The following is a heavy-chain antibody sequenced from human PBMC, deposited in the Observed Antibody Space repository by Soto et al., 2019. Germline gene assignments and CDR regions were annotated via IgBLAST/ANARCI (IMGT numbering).Heavy chain of an antibody. CDR1: GFTFSSYA. Sequence: EVQLLESGGGLVQPGGSLRLSCAASGFTFSSYAMSWVRQAPGKGLEWVSVISGSGGSTYYADSVKGRFTISRDNSKNTLYLQMNSLRAEDTAVYYCANRYDILTGYPYYFDYWGQGTLVTVSS. CDR3: ANRYDILTGYPYYFDY. CDR2: ISGSGGST. V-gene: IGHV3-23*01. J-gene: IGHJ4*02. D-gene: IGHD3-9*01.